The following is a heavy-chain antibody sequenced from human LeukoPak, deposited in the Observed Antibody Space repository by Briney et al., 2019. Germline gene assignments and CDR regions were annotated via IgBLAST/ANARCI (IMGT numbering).Heavy chain of an antibody. D-gene: IGHD6-13*01. CDR1: GFTFNTYG. V-gene: IGHV3-23*01. CDR2: IGGSGGST. J-gene: IGHJ4*02. CDR3: AKFTADGSDDY. Sequence: GGSLRLSCAASGFTFNTYGMSWVRQAPGKGLEWVSAIGGSGGSTNYADSVKGRFTISRDNSKNTLYLQMNSLRAEDTAVYYCAKFTADGSDDYWGQGTLVTVFS.